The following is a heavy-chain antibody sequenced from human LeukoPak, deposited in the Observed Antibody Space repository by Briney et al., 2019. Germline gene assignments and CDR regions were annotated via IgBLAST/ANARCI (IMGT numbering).Heavy chain of an antibody. CDR1: GFTFSSYP. J-gene: IGHJ4*02. CDR2: MSGSGGST. D-gene: IGHD5-12*01. Sequence: LTGGSLRLSCAASGFTFSSYPMSWVPQPPGKGLDGVSAMSGSGGSTYYADSVKGRFTISRDNAKNSLYLQINSLRVEDTAVYYCARCVMGYSGYDLDYWGQGTLVTVSS. V-gene: IGHV3-23*01. CDR3: ARCVMGYSGYDLDY.